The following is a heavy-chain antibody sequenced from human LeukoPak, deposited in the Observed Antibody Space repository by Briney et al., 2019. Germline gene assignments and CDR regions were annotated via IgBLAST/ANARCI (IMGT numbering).Heavy chain of an antibody. CDR2: INHSGST. J-gene: IGHJ4*02. Sequence: SETLSLTCTVSGGSISSYYWSWLRQPPGKGLEWIGEINHSGSTNYNPSLKSRVTISVDTSKNQFSLKLSSVTAADTAVYYCARHVGGSGYDYRFPHIDYWGQGTLVTVSS. CDR1: GGSISSYY. V-gene: IGHV4-34*01. D-gene: IGHD5-12*01. CDR3: ARHVGGSGYDYRFPHIDY.